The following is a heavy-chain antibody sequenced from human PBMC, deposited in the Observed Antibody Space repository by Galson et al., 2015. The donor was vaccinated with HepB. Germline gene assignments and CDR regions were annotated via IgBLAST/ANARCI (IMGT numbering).Heavy chain of an antibody. CDR1: GYTFISYY. V-gene: IGHV1-46*01. CDR2: INPNGGST. Sequence: SVKVSCKASGYTFISYYMHWLRQAPGQGPEWMGIINPNGGSTNYAQKFQGRVTMTRDTSTSTVYMELSSLRSEDTAVYYCARDGATAGNYFDFWGQGALVTVSS. D-gene: IGHD6-13*01. J-gene: IGHJ4*02. CDR3: ARDGATAGNYFDF.